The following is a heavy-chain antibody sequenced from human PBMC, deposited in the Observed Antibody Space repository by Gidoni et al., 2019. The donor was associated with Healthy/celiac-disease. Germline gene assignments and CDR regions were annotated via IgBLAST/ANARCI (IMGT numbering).Heavy chain of an antibody. D-gene: IGHD1-26*01. V-gene: IGHV1-69*12. CDR3: ARDPPPAAGATSFHY. CDR1: GGTFSRYA. Sequence: QGQLVQSGAAVKTPGPSVTDSCKASGGTFSRYALSCVRQAPGQGLEWMVGIIPIFGTANYAQKFQGRVTITADESTSTAYMELSSLISEDTAVYYCARDPPPAAGATSFHYWGQGTLVTVSS. CDR2: IIPIFGTA. J-gene: IGHJ4*02.